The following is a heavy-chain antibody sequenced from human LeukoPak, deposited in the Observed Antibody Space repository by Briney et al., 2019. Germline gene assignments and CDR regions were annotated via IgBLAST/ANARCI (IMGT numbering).Heavy chain of an antibody. V-gene: IGHV3-21*01. CDR3: ARDAQLYGSVFRYYYYYMDV. J-gene: IGHJ6*03. CDR1: GFNFGSYA. Sequence: GGSLRLSCAASGFNFGSYAMNWVRQVPGKGLEWVSSISSSSSYIYYADSVKGRFTISRDNAKNSLYLQMNSLRAEDTAVYYCARDAQLYGSVFRYYYYYMDVWGKGTTVTVSS. CDR2: ISSSSSYI. D-gene: IGHD3-10*01.